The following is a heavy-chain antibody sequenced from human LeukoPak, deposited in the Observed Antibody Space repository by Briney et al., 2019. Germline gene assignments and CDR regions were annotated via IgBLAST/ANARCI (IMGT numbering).Heavy chain of an antibody. V-gene: IGHV3-53*01. Sequence: PGGSLRFSCAAPGFTVSSNYMSWVRQAPGKGLEWGSVTIRGASTSYADSVKCRFTISRDNSKTTLYLQMNSLRAEDTAVYYCARDRAYGSGSYSPDAFDSSGQGTMVTASS. CDR2: TIRGAST. CDR1: GFTVSSNY. D-gene: IGHD3-10*01. J-gene: IGHJ3*02. CDR3: ARDRAYGSGSYSPDAFDS.